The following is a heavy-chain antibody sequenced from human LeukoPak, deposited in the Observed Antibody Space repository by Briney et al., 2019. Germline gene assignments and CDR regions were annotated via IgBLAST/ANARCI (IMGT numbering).Heavy chain of an antibody. D-gene: IGHD1-26*01. J-gene: IGHJ4*02. CDR3: AKVKWELPSLPDY. CDR2: ISGSGGST. V-gene: IGHV3-23*01. CDR1: GFTFSSYG. Sequence: GGSLRLSCAASGFTFSSYGMHWVRQAPGKGLEWVSAISGSGGSTYYADSVKGRFTISRDNSKNTLYLQMNSLRAEDTAVYYCAKVKWELPSLPDYWGQGTLVTVSS.